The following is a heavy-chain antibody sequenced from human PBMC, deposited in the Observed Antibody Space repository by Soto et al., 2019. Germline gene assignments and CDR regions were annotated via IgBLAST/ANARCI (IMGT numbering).Heavy chain of an antibody. D-gene: IGHD2-21*02. CDR2: ISYRVDT. Sequence: SETLSLTCTVSGDSFSSDDYYWSWIRQPPGKGLEWIGYISYRVDTYYSPSLKSRVTMSIDTSKHQFSLNVSSVTAADTAVYYCARVAGVAYCGGDCYHFDYWGQGTLVTVSS. CDR1: GDSFSSDDYY. CDR3: ARVAGVAYCGGDCYHFDY. V-gene: IGHV4-30-4*01. J-gene: IGHJ4*02.